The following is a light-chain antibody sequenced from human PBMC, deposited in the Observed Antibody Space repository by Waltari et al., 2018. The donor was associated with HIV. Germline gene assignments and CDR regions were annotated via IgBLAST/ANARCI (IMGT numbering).Light chain of an antibody. Sequence: DIQMTPPPSPLSASVGDRVTITCRAAQSISPYLNWVQQKPGKAPNLLISAASGLQSGDPSRFSGSGSGTDFTLTISGLQPEAFATYFCQQTYSAPRTFGGGTKVEI. CDR3: QQTYSAPRT. CDR1: QSISPY. V-gene: IGKV1-39*01. J-gene: IGKJ4*01. CDR2: AAS.